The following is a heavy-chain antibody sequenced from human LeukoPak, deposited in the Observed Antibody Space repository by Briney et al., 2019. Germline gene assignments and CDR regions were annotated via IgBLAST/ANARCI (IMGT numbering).Heavy chain of an antibody. D-gene: IGHD1-26*01. J-gene: IGHJ4*02. Sequence: SETLSLTCTVSGGSISSGGYYWSWIRQPPGKGLEWIGSIYYSGSTYYNPSLKSRVTISVDTSKNQFSLKLSSVTAADTAVYYCARRIVGATMFDYWGQGTLVTVSS. CDR1: GGSISSGGYY. CDR3: ARRIVGATMFDY. V-gene: IGHV4-39*01. CDR2: IYYSGST.